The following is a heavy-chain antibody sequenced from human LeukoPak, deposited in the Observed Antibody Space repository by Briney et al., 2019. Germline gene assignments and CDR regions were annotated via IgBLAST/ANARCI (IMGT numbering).Heavy chain of an antibody. D-gene: IGHD3-22*01. Sequence: SETLSLTCTVSGGSISSSSYYWGWIRQHPGKGLEWIGYIYYSGSTYYNPSLKSRVTISVDTSKNQFSLKLSSVTAADTAVYYCASTYYYDSSGYYQTFDYWGQGTLVTVSS. CDR1: GGSISSSSYY. CDR2: IYYSGST. J-gene: IGHJ4*02. V-gene: IGHV4-31*03. CDR3: ASTYYYDSSGYYQTFDY.